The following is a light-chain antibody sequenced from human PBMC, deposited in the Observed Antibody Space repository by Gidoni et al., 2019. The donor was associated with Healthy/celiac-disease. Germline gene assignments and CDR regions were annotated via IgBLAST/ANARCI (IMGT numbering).Light chain of an antibody. CDR1: QSVSRY. J-gene: IGKJ5*01. CDR2: DAS. Sequence: EIVLTPAPANLSLSPGERANLSCSASQSVSRYFTWYQQKPGQAPRLLIYDASNRATGLPARFSGSGSGTYFTFTISSLEPDDFAVYYCQQRSNWPPATFGQGTRLEIK. CDR3: QQRSNWPPAT. V-gene: IGKV3-11*01.